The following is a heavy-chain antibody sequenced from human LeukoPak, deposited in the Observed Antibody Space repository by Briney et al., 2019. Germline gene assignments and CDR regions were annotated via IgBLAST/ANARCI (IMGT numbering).Heavy chain of an antibody. Sequence: SETLSLTCAVSGGSISSSNWWSWVRQSPGKGLEWIGEIYHSGSTNYNPSLKSRLTISVDKSKNQFSLKVSSVTAADTAVYFCARGRVSSSTWYSTYYYYFYMDVWGKGTTVTVSS. CDR1: GGSISSSNW. J-gene: IGHJ6*03. V-gene: IGHV4-4*02. D-gene: IGHD1-1*01. CDR3: ARGRVSSSTWYSTYYYYFYMDV. CDR2: IYHSGST.